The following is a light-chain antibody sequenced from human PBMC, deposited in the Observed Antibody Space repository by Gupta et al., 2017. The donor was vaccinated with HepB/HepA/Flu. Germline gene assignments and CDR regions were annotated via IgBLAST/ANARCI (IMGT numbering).Light chain of an antibody. J-gene: IGKJ4*01. V-gene: IGKV1-5*01. Sequence: DIQMTQHPATLSPFVGDRVTISCQASQHIHNYLAWYQQKPGKAPNLLISDSSILESGGPPRFSASGSGTEFTLTIDSLQPEDFATYYCQQYHRLPLTFGGGTKVDI. CDR3: QQYHRLPLT. CDR2: DSS. CDR1: QHIHNY.